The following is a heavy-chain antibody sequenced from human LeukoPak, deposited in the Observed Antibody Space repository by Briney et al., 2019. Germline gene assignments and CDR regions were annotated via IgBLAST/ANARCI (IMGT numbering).Heavy chain of an antibody. J-gene: IGHJ4*02. CDR2: ISLTGET. V-gene: IGHV4-4*02. CDR1: GGSISSTNW. D-gene: IGHD3-10*01. CDR3: ARYMVPSYYFDY. Sequence: PSETLSLTCDVSGGSISSTNWWSWVRQPPGQGLEWIGEISLTGETNYNPSLNGRVTMSVDTSKNQFSLKLSSVTAADTAVYYCARYMVPSYYFDYRGQGTLVTVSS.